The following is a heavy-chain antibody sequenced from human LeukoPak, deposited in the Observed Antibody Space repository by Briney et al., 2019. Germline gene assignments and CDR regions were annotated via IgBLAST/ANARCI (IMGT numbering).Heavy chain of an antibody. CDR1: GFTVSSNY. Sequence: GGSLRLSCAASGFTVSSNYMSWVRQAPGKGLEWVSVISGSGGRTSYADSVKGRFTISRDNSKNTLYLQMNSLRAEDTAVYYCAKDSSAYYDFWSGRNWFDPWGQGTLVTVSS. J-gene: IGHJ5*02. CDR3: AKDSSAYYDFWSGRNWFDP. CDR2: ISGSGGRT. D-gene: IGHD3-3*01. V-gene: IGHV3-23*01.